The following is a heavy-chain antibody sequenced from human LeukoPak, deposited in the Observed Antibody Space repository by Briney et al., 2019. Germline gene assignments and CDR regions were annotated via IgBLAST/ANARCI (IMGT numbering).Heavy chain of an antibody. D-gene: IGHD5-18*01. V-gene: IGHV3-23*01. Sequence: GGSLRLSCVASGFTFSAFAMNWVRQAPGKGLEWVSTISETGRSTYYADSVKGQFTISRDNSKNTLYLQMNSLRAEDTAVYYCAKDRGYSYGISEYWGQGTLVTVSS. CDR1: GFTFSAFA. CDR2: ISETGRST. CDR3: AKDRGYSYGISEY. J-gene: IGHJ4*02.